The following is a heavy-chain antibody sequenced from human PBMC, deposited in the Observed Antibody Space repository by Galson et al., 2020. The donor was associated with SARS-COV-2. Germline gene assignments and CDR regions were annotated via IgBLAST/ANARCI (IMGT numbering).Heavy chain of an antibody. CDR3: ARALPGRFRYGGYGVLDY. V-gene: IGHV3-53*01. J-gene: IGHJ4*02. D-gene: IGHD5-12*01. CDR2: IYSGGST. CDR1: GFTVSSNY. Sequence: QLGESLKISCAASGFTVSSNYMSWVRQAPGKGLEWVSVIYSGGSTYYADSVKGRFTISRDNSKNTLYLQMNSLRAEDTAVYYCARALPGRFRYGGYGVLDYWGQGTLVTVSS.